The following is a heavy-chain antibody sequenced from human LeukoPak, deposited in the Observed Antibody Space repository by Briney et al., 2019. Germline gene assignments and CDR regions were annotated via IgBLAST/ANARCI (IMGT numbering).Heavy chain of an antibody. V-gene: IGHV3-48*01. CDR3: ARGGYRNRTSCSLSPFDY. Sequence: GSLRLSCAASGFTFSSYSINWVRQAAGKGLEWVSYISSSSSTINYADSVRGRFTISRDNAKNSLFLQMNSLRAEDTAVYYCARGGYRNRTSCSLSPFDYWGQGTLVTVSS. J-gene: IGHJ4*02. CDR2: ISSSSSTI. D-gene: IGHD2-2*01. CDR1: GFTFSSYS.